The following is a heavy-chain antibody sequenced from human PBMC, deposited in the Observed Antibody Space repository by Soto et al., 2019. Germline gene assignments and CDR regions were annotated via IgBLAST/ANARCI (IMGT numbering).Heavy chain of an antibody. CDR2: IYYSGST. D-gene: IGHD3-22*01. CDR3: ARQPPTYYYDSSGYYPLYYFDY. J-gene: IGHJ4*02. Sequence: LSLTCTVSGGSISSSSYYWGWIRQPPGKGLEWIGSIYYSGSTYYNPSLKSRVTISVDTSKNQFSLKLSSVTAADTAVYYCARQPPTYYYDSSGYYPLYYFDYWGQGTLVTVSS. V-gene: IGHV4-39*01. CDR1: GGSISSSSYY.